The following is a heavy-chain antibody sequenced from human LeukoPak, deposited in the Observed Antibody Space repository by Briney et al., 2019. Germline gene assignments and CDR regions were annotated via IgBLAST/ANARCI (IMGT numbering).Heavy chain of an antibody. D-gene: IGHD5-24*01. V-gene: IGHV3-11*04. CDR1: GFSFSDYY. J-gene: IGHJ3*02. Sequence: GGSLRLSCAASGFSFSDYYMTWLRQAPGKGLEWISYISSSGSSIYHADSMKGRFTISRDTAKNSLYLQMNSLRAEDTAVYYCARARDGYNSGAFDIWGQGTMVTVSS. CDR3: ARARDGYNSGAFDI. CDR2: ISSSGSSI.